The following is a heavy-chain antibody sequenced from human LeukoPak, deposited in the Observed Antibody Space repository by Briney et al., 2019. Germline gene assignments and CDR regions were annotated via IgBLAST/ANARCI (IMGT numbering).Heavy chain of an antibody. J-gene: IGHJ6*02. CDR1: GGTFSSYA. D-gene: IGHD6-6*01. CDR3: ARVSIAARLNYYYGMDV. Sequence: SVKVSCKASGGTFSSYAISWVRQAPGQGLEWMGGIIPIFGTANYAQKFQGRVTITADESTSTAYMELSSLRSEDAAVYFRARVSIAARLNYYYGMDVWGQGTTVTVSS. CDR2: IIPIFGTA. V-gene: IGHV1-69*13.